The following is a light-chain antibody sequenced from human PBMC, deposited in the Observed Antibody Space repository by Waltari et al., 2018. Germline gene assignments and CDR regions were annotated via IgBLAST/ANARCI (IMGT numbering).Light chain of an antibody. CDR2: DAS. CDR1: EYVTNDY. J-gene: IGKJ1*01. CDR3: QQYGSLPWT. V-gene: IGKV3-20*01. Sequence: VLTQSVGTLSLSPGERATLSCRASEYVTNDYLAWYQQKPGQAPSLLIYDASIRATGLADRFSGSGSGTDFTLTITRLEPEDFAVYHCQQYGSLPWTFGQGTKLEMK.